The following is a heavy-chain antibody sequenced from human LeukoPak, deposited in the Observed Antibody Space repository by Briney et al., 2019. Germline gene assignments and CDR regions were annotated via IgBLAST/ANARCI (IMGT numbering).Heavy chain of an antibody. J-gene: IGHJ3*02. Sequence: SQTLSLTCTVSGGSISSGNYYWTWLRQPAGKGLEWIGRIYASGSTNYNPSLKSRVTISVDTSNNQFSLNLRSVTAADTAVYYCATTTSGGDAFDIWGQGTMVTVSS. CDR1: GGSISSGNYY. D-gene: IGHD1-26*01. V-gene: IGHV4-61*02. CDR3: ATTTSGGDAFDI. CDR2: IYASGST.